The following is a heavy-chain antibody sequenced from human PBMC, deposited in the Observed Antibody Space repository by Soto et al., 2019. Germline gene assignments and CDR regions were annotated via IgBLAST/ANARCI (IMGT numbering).Heavy chain of an antibody. CDR1: GYSFTSDH. V-gene: IGHV1-46*01. CDR3: ARDRACSAGSCYPDD. CDR2: INLSDNTT. Sequence: QVQLVQSGAEVKKPGASVKGSCKASGYSFTSDHMHWVRQDPGQGLEGMGVINLSDNTTNYAQKFRGRVRMTRDTSPSTVYMEVSSLTSEDTAVYYCARDRACSAGSCYPDDWGQGTLVTVSS. J-gene: IGHJ4*02. D-gene: IGHD2-15*01.